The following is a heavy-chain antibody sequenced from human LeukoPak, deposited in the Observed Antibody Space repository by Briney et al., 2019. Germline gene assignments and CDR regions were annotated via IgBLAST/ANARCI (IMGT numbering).Heavy chain of an antibody. CDR1: GFTFSRSW. V-gene: IGHV3-7*01. Sequence: GGSLRLSCAASGFTFSRSWMSWVRQAPGKGLEWVANMNQDGSEKNYVDSVKGRFTISRDNGKNSLYLQMNSLRAEDTAVYYCARKGFLDYWGQGTLVTVSS. D-gene: IGHD3-3*01. CDR3: ARKGFLDY. J-gene: IGHJ4*02. CDR2: MNQDGSEK.